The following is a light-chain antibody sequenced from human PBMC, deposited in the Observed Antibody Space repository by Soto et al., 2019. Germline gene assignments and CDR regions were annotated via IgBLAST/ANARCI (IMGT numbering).Light chain of an antibody. CDR2: DND. J-gene: IGLJ2*01. CDR1: SSNIGAGFD. V-gene: IGLV1-40*01. CDR3: QSYDNSLSGVV. Sequence: QSVLTQPPSVSGAPGQRIIISCTGGSSNIGAGFDVHWYQHLTGTAPKLLVYDNDNRPSGLPARFSDSRSGTSASLAITSLQADDEADYYCQSYDNSLSGVVFGGGTKLTVL.